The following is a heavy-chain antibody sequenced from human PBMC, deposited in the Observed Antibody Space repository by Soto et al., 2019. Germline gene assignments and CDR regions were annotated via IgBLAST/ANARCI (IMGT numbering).Heavy chain of an antibody. D-gene: IGHD6-6*01. CDR1: GFTFSSYA. CDR3: PKDSPLEYSSSSFDY. V-gene: IGHV3-23*01. CDR2: ISGSGGST. J-gene: IGHJ4*02. Sequence: GGSLRLSCAASGFTFSSYAMSWVRQAPGKGLEWVSAISGSGGSTYYADSVKGRFTISRDNSKNTLYLQMNSLRAEDTAVYYCPKDSPLEYSSSSFDYWGQGTLVTVSS.